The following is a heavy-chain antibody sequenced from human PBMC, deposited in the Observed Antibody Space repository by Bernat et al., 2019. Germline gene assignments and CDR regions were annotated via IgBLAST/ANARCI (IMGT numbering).Heavy chain of an antibody. CDR2: IYSGGNT. V-gene: IGHV3-53*01. Sequence: EVQLVESGGGLIQPGGSLRLSCAASGFTVSSNHMSWVRQAPGRGLEWVSGIYSGGNTVHAESVKGQFTISRDNSKNTLNLQINSLKTEDTAVYYCATSIAAAGMGYFQHWGQGTLVTVSS. J-gene: IGHJ1*01. CDR1: GFTVSSNH. CDR3: ATSIAAAGMGYFQH. D-gene: IGHD6-13*01.